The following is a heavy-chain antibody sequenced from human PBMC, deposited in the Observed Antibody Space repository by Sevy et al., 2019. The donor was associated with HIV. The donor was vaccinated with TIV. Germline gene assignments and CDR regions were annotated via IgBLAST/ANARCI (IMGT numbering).Heavy chain of an antibody. Sequence: GILRLSCAASGFTFSSSAMTWVRQAPGKGLEWVGRIKSKTDGGTTDYAAPVKGRFTISRDDSKNTLYLQMNSLKTEDTAVYYCTTDGGGYNYGYSFDYWGQGTLVTVSS. V-gene: IGHV3-15*01. CDR1: GFTFSSSA. CDR3: TTDGGGYNYGYSFDY. J-gene: IGHJ4*02. D-gene: IGHD5-18*01. CDR2: IKSKTDGGTT.